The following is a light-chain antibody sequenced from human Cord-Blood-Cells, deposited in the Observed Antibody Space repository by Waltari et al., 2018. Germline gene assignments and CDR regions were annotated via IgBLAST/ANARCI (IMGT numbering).Light chain of an antibody. J-gene: IGKJ1*01. Sequence: DVQMTQHPSSLSASVGDSVTITCLASQSISSYLNWYQQKPGKAPKLLIYAASSLQSGVPSRFSGSGSGTDFTLTISSLQPEDFATYYCQQSYSTPWTFGQGTKVEIK. CDR3: QQSYSTPWT. CDR1: QSISSY. CDR2: AAS. V-gene: IGKV1-39*01.